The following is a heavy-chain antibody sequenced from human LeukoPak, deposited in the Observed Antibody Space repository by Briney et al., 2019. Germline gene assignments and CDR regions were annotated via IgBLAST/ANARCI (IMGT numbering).Heavy chain of an antibody. V-gene: IGHV4-59*12. Sequence: SETLSLTCTVSGGSISSYYWSWIRQSPGKGLEWIGYIYDTGSTNYNPSLRSRVTMSVDTSKNHFSLRLSSVTAADTAVYYCARASSGWYGVFDYWGQGTLVTVSS. CDR3: ARASSGWYGVFDY. J-gene: IGHJ4*02. CDR1: GGSISSYY. D-gene: IGHD6-19*01. CDR2: IYDTGST.